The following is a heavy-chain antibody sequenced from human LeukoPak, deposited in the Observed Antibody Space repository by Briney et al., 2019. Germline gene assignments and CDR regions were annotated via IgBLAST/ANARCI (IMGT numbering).Heavy chain of an antibody. CDR3: AKDRTRDDGDAFDI. V-gene: IGHV3-30*02. CDR1: GFTFSSYG. J-gene: IGHJ3*02. Sequence: GGSLRLSCAASGFTFSSYGMHWVRQAPGKGLEWVAFIRYDGSNKYYADSVKGRFTISRDNSKNTLYLQMNSLRAEDTAVYYCAKDRTRDDGDAFDIWGQGTMVTVSS. CDR2: IRYDGSNK.